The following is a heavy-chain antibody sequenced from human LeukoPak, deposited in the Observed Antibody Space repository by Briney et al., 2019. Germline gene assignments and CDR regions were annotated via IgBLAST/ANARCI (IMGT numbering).Heavy chain of an antibody. CDR2: ISGSGGGT. J-gene: IGHJ4*02. CDR1: GFTFSSCG. CDR3: AKALTLGYCSGGSCYSSVDY. Sequence: GGSLRLSCAASGFTFSSCGMTWVRQAPGKGLEWISVISGSGGGTYYADSVKGRFTISRDNSKNTLYLQMNSLRAEDTAVYYCAKALTLGYCSGGSCYSSVDYWGQGTLVTVSS. V-gene: IGHV3-23*01. D-gene: IGHD2-15*01.